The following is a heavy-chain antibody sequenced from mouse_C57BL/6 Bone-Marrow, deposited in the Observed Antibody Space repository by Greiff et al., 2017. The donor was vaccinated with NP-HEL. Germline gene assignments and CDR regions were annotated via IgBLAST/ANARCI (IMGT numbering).Heavy chain of an antibody. CDR3: ARGRKRLGFDY. CDR1: GFTFSDYG. Sequence: EVKLMESGGGLVKPGGSLKLSCAASGFTFSDYGMHWVRQAPEKGLAWVAYLSSGSSTIYYADTVKGRFSISRDNAKNTLFLQMTSLRSEDTAMYYCARGRKRLGFDYWGQGTTLTVSS. J-gene: IGHJ2*01. V-gene: IGHV5-17*01. D-gene: IGHD4-1*01. CDR2: LSSGSSTI.